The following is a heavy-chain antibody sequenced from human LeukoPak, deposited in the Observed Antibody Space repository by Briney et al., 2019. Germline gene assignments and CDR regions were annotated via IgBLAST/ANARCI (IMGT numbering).Heavy chain of an antibody. Sequence: SETLSLTCTVSGGSISSYYWSWIRQPPGKGLEWIGYIYYSGSTNYNPSLKSRVTISVDTSKNQFSLKLSSVTAADTAVYYCARGTTVTAFDYWGQGTLVTVSS. D-gene: IGHD4-11*01. CDR2: IYYSGST. CDR1: GGSISSYY. CDR3: ARGTTVTAFDY. V-gene: IGHV4-59*12. J-gene: IGHJ4*02.